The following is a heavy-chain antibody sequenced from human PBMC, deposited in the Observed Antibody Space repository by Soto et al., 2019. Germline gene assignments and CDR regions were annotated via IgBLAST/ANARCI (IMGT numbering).Heavy chain of an antibody. D-gene: IGHD2-21*01. CDR2: IWYDGSNK. J-gene: IGHJ4*02. V-gene: IGHV3-33*01. CDR1: GFTFSSYG. CDR3: ARDSVRGRGGDFDY. Sequence: PGGSLRLSCAASGFTFSSYGMHWVRQAPGKGLEWVAVIWYDGSNKYYADSVKGRFTISRDNSKNTLYLQMNSLRAEDTAVYYCARDSVRGRGGDFDYWGQGTLVTVSS.